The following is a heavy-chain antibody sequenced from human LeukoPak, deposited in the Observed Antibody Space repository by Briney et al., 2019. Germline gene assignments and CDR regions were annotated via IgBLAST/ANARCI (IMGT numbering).Heavy chain of an antibody. CDR1: GFIFSNYW. V-gene: IGHV3-74*01. D-gene: IGHD1-26*01. J-gene: IGHJ4*02. CDR2: INSDGSST. Sequence: PGRSLRLSCAASGFIFSNYWMHWVRQVPGKGLEWVSRINSDGSSTSYADSVKGRFTISRDNAKNTLYLQMNSLRAEDTAVYYCASRAVSGTYYVYYFDYWGQGTLVTVSS. CDR3: ASRAVSGTYYVYYFDY.